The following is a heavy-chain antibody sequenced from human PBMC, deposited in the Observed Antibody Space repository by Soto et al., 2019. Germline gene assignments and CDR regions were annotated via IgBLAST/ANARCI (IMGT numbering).Heavy chain of an antibody. CDR2: IYYSGRT. D-gene: IGHD6-19*01. V-gene: IGHV4-61*01. CDR1: GGSVSSGRYY. CDR3: ARSGAGSGWL. J-gene: IGHJ4*02. Sequence: PSETLSLTCTVSGGSVSSGRYYWSWSRQPPGKGLEWIGYIYYSGRTSYNSSLKSRVTTSVDTSKNQFSLKLSSVTAADTAIYYCARSGAGSGWLGGQGTLVTVSS.